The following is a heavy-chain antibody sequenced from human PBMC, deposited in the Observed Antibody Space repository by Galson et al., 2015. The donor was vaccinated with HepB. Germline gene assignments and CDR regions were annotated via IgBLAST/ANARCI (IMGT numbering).Heavy chain of an antibody. J-gene: IGHJ6*02. D-gene: IGHD5-12*01. Sequence: SLRLSCAASGFTFSSYAMHWVRQAPGKGLEWVAVISYDGSNKYYADSVKGRFTISRDNSENTLYLQMNSLRAEDTAVYYCARSYSGYGRVFYYYYGMDVWGQGTTVTVSS. CDR2: ISYDGSNK. CDR1: GFTFSSYA. CDR3: ARSYSGYGRVFYYYYGMDV. V-gene: IGHV3-30-3*01.